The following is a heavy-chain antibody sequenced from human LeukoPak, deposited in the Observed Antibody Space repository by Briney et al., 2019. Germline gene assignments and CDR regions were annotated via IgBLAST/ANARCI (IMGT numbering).Heavy chain of an antibody. CDR3: ARLYCSGGSCYFNWFDP. CDR2: IYYSGST. CDR1: GGSISSYY. D-gene: IGHD2-15*01. J-gene: IGHJ5*02. Sequence: SETLSLTCTVSGGSISSYYWSWIRQPPGTGLEWIGYIYYSGSTNYNPSLKSRVTISVDTSKNQFSLKLSSVTAADTAVYYCARLYCSGGSCYFNWFDPWGQGTLVTVSS. V-gene: IGHV4-59*01.